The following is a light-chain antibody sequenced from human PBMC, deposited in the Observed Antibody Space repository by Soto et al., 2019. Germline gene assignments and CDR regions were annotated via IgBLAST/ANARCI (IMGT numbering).Light chain of an antibody. J-gene: IGLJ1*01. Sequence: QSALTQPASVSGSPGQSIAISCTGTSSDVGSHNHVSWYQQYPGKAPKLMIYEVSNRPSGVSARFSGSKFGSTASLTISGLEDEDEADYYCNSLSAAGSSYVFGPGTKLAVL. CDR3: NSLSAAGSSYV. CDR1: SSDVGSHNH. V-gene: IGLV2-14*01. CDR2: EVS.